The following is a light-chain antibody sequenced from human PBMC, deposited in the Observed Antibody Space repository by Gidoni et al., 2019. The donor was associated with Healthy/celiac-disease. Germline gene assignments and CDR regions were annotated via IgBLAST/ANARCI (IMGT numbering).Light chain of an antibody. V-gene: IGLV3-21*02. CDR3: QVWDSSSDHVV. CDR1: NIGSKS. J-gene: IGLJ2*01. Sequence: SYVLTQPPSVSWAQGQPARITCGGNNIGSKSGHWYQQKPGQAPVLVVYDDSDRPSGIPERFSGSNSGNTATLTISRVEAGDEADYYCQVWDSSSDHVVFGGGTKLTVL. CDR2: DDS.